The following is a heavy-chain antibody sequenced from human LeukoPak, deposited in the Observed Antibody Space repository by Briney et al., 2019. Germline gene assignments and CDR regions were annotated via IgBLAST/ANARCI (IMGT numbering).Heavy chain of an antibody. Sequence: SVKVSRKASGGTFSSYAISWVRQAPGQGLEWMGGIIPIFGTANYAQKFQGRVTITADKSTSTAYMELSSLRSEDTAVYYCARAAQRFLEWLLDYWGQGTLVTVSS. J-gene: IGHJ4*02. CDR2: IIPIFGTA. D-gene: IGHD3-3*01. V-gene: IGHV1-69*06. CDR3: ARAAQRFLEWLLDY. CDR1: GGTFSSYA.